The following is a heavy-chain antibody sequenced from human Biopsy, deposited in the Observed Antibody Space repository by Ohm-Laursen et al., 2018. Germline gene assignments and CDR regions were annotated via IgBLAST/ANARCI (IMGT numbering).Heavy chain of an antibody. CDR2: ISNSGNT. CDR3: ARRGSGGRSFDY. CDR1: GDSINSSY. J-gene: IGHJ4*02. V-gene: IGHV4-59*08. Sequence: SETLSLTCTVSGDSINSSYWSWIRQPPGKGLEWIGFISNSGNTNYNPSLKRRVTISVDMTKNQILLKLGSVTVADTAVFYCARRGSGGRSFDYWGQGSLVTVSS. D-gene: IGHD2-15*01.